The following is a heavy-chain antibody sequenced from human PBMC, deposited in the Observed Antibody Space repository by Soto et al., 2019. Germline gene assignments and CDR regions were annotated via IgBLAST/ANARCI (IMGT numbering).Heavy chain of an antibody. CDR3: ARGQRPLLLRVSVNYDFWSGYSDAFDI. CDR2: INPSGGST. Sequence: GASVKVSGKACGYTFTSYYMHWVRQAPGQGLEWMGIINPSGGSTSYAQKFQGRVTMTRDTSTSTVYMELSSLRSEDTAVYYCARGQRPLLLRVSVNYDFWSGYSDAFDIWGQGTMVTVSS. V-gene: IGHV1-46*03. D-gene: IGHD3-3*01. CDR1: GYTFTSYY. J-gene: IGHJ3*02.